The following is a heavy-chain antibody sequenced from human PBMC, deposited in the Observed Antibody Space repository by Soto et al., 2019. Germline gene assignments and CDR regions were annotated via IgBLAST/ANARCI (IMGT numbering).Heavy chain of an antibody. V-gene: IGHV3-23*01. Sequence: GGSLRLSCAASGFIFSTYAMNWVRQAPGKGLEWVSAISNSGGSTFYAESVRGRFTISRDNSIKTLYLQMRSLRTEDTAVYYCAHPRGYGVFDAVDIWGQGTMVTV. CDR2: ISNSGGST. D-gene: IGHD4-17*01. CDR3: AHPRGYGVFDAVDI. CDR1: GFIFSTYA. J-gene: IGHJ3*02.